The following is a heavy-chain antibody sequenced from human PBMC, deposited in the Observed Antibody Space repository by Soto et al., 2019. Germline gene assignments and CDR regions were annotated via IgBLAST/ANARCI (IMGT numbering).Heavy chain of an antibody. CDR2: ISYSGST. J-gene: IGHJ5*02. CDR3: ARDWDSSGLFDP. V-gene: IGHV4-59*01. D-gene: IGHD3-10*01. CDR1: GASITTYY. Sequence: SETLSLTCSVSGASITTYYWSWIRQLPGKGLEWIGSISYSGSTKYNPSLESRVMISLDTSKNQFSLRLTTVTAADTALYYCARDWDSSGLFDPWGQGALVTVSS.